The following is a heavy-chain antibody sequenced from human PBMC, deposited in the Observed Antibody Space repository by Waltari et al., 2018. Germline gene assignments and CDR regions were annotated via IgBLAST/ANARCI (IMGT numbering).Heavy chain of an antibody. CDR1: GGSFSGYY. D-gene: IGHD3-22*01. CDR3: ARGRYYDSSGYSFDY. J-gene: IGHJ4*02. V-gene: IGHV4-34*01. CDR2: INHSGST. Sequence: QVQLQQWGAGLLKPSETLSLTCAVYGGSFSGYYWSCIRQPPGKGLEWIGEINHSGSTNYNPSLKSRVTISVDTSKNQFSLKLSSVTAADTAVYYCARGRYYDSSGYSFDYWGQGTLVTVSS.